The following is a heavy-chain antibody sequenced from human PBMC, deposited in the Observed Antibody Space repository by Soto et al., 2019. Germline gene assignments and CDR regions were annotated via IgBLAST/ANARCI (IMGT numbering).Heavy chain of an antibody. V-gene: IGHV3-11*01. CDR2: ISSSGSTI. D-gene: IGHD3-16*02. CDR3: ARGPYDYVWGSDPPHFDY. J-gene: IGHJ4*02. CDR1: GFTFSDYY. Sequence: GGPLRLSCAASGFTFSDYYMSWIRQAPGKGLEWVSYISSSGSTIYYADSVKGRFTISRDNAKNSLYLQMNSLRAEDTAVYYCARGPYDYVWGSDPPHFDYWGQGTLVTVSS.